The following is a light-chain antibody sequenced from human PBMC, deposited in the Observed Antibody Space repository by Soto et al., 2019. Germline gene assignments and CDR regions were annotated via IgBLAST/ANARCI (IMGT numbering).Light chain of an antibody. Sequence: SPATLSVSQGERATLSCRASQSVSSNLAWYQQKPGQAPRLLIYDTSKRATGIPARFSGSGSGTDFTLTISSLEPEDFAVYYCQQRSNRPQTFGQGTKVDI. CDR3: QQRSNRPQT. CDR2: DTS. V-gene: IGKV3-11*01. J-gene: IGKJ1*01. CDR1: QSVSSN.